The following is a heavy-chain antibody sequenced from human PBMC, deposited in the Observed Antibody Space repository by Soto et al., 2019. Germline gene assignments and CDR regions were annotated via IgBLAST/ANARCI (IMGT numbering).Heavy chain of an antibody. Sequence: SVKVSCKASGGTFSSYAISWVRQAPGQGLEWMGGIIPIFGTANYAQKFQGRVTITADESTSTAYMELSSLRSEDTAVYYCARQPVMTTPKPPGPYYYYYGMDVWGQ. CDR1: GGTFSSYA. V-gene: IGHV1-69*13. J-gene: IGHJ6*02. D-gene: IGHD3-22*01. CDR2: IIPIFGTA. CDR3: ARQPVMTTPKPPGPYYYYYGMDV.